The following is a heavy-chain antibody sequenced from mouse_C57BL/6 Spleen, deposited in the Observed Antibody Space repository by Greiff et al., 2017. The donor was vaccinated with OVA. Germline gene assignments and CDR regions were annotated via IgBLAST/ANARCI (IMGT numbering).Heavy chain of an antibody. V-gene: IGHV1-50*01. D-gene: IGHD1-1*01. Sequence: VQLQQPGAELVKPGASVKLSCKASGYTFTSYWMQWVNQRPGQGLEWIGEIDPSDSYTNYNQKFKGKATLTVDTSSSTAYMQLSSLTSEDSAVYYCAKTSVPYFDVWGTGTTVTVSS. J-gene: IGHJ1*03. CDR3: AKTSVPYFDV. CDR2: IDPSDSYT. CDR1: GYTFTSYW.